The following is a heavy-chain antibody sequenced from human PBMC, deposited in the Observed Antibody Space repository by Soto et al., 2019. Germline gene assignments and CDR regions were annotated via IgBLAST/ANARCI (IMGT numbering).Heavy chain of an antibody. CDR1: GYSFTTYW. CDR2: IYPGDSDV. V-gene: IGHV5-51*01. CDR3: ARLQPEKRGGSTWAFDY. D-gene: IGHD3-10*01. J-gene: IGHJ4*02. Sequence: GESLKISCXGSGYSFTTYWIGWVRQMPGKGLEWMGIIYPGDSDVRSSPSFQGQVTISADKSITTAYLQWSTLKASDTAMYYCARLQPEKRGGSTWAFDYWGQGTQVTVSS.